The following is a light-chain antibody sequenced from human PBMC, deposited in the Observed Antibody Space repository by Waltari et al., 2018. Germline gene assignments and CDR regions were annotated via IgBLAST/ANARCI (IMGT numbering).Light chain of an antibody. CDR2: SNN. CDR1: SSNIGSNK. J-gene: IGLJ2*01. V-gene: IGLV1-44*01. Sequence: QSVLTQPPSASGTPGQRVTISCSGRSSNIGSNKVNWYQQLPGTAPKLLIYSNNQRPSGVPDRFSGSKSGTSASLAISGLQSEDEADYYCATWDDSLKEVFGGGTKLTVL. CDR3: ATWDDSLKEV.